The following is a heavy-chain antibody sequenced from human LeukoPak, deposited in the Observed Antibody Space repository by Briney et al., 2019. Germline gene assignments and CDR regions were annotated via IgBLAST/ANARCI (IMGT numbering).Heavy chain of an antibody. CDR1: GFTFDDYA. Sequence: GRSLRLSCAASGFTFDDYAMHWVRQAPGKGLEWLSGISWNSGSVDYADSVKGRFTISRDNAKNSLYLQMNSLRAEDMGLYYCAKDSLVGALDYWGQGPVVTVSS. J-gene: IGHJ4*02. CDR2: ISWNSGSV. D-gene: IGHD1-26*01. V-gene: IGHV3-9*03. CDR3: AKDSLVGALDY.